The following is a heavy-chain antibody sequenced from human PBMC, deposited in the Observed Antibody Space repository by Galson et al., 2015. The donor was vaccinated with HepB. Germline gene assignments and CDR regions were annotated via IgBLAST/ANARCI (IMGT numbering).Heavy chain of an antibody. D-gene: IGHD2-2*01. Sequence: SVKVSCKASGGTFSSYAISWVRQAPGQGLEWMGGIIPIFGTANYAQKFQGRVTITADESTSTAYMELSSLRSEDTAVYYCARDIVVVPAAMSPYYYGMDVWGQGTTVTVSS. CDR3: ARDIVVVPAAMSPYYYGMDV. V-gene: IGHV1-69*13. J-gene: IGHJ6*02. CDR1: GGTFSSYA. CDR2: IIPIFGTA.